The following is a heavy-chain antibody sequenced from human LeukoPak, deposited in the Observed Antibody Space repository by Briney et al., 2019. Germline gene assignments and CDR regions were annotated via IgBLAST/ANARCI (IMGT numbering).Heavy chain of an antibody. CDR3: ARDASTNWFDP. J-gene: IGHJ5*02. CDR1: GFTFSSYA. Sequence: GGSLRLSCSASGFTFSSYAMHWVRQAPGKGLEYVSGISINGGSTDYADSVKGRFTISRDNSKNTLYLQMNSLRAEDTAVYYCARDASTNWFDPWGQGTLVTVSS. CDR2: ISINGGST. V-gene: IGHV3-64*04.